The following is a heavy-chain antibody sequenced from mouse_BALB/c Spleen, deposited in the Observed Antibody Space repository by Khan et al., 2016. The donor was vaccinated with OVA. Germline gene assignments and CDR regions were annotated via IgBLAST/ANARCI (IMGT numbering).Heavy chain of an antibody. CDR2: IYPGSANT. CDR3: EGSTVVTTRDALDY. Sequence: LQQSGPELVKPGASVKISCKASGYTFTDYHINWVKQKPGQGLEWIGWIYPGSANTKYNEKFKGKATLTVDTSSSTAYMQLSSLTSEDTAVXFCEGSTVVTTRDALDYWGQGTSVTVSS. CDR1: GYTFTDYH. J-gene: IGHJ4*01. D-gene: IGHD1-1*01. V-gene: IGHV1-84*02.